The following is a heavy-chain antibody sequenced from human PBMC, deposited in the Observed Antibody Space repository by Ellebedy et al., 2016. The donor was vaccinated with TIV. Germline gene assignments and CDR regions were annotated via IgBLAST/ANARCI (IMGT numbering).Heavy chain of an antibody. CDR3: ATGRDCSGGTCDGFPYYGMDV. CDR2: INPDGGVT. V-gene: IGHV3-74*01. CDR1: GFTLSTFW. D-gene: IGHD2-15*01. J-gene: IGHJ6*02. Sequence: GGSLRLSCAASGFTLSTFWMHWVRQAPGKGLVWVSRINPDGGVTTYADSVKGRFTISRDNAKNTVYLQLNSLRVEDTAVYYCATGRDCSGGTCDGFPYYGMDVWGQGTTVTASS.